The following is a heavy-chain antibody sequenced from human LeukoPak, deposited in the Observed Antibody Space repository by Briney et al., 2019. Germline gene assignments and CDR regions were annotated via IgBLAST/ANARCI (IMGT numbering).Heavy chain of an antibody. D-gene: IGHD6-19*01. Sequence: GGSLRLFCAASGFTFDEYAMHWVRQAPGKGLEWVSGISWNSGGIGYADSVKGRFTISRDNAKNRLYLEMNSLRTEDTALYYCVKDASGWYMIDNWGQGTQVTVAS. CDR1: GFTFDEYA. CDR3: VKDASGWYMIDN. V-gene: IGHV3-9*01. CDR2: ISWNSGGI. J-gene: IGHJ4*02.